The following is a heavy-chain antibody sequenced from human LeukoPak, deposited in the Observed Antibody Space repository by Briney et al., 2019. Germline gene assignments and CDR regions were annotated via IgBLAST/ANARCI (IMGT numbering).Heavy chain of an antibody. CDR3: AREGQWLPDWFDP. J-gene: IGHJ5*02. Sequence: PSETLSLTCTVSGGSISGYYWSWIRQPPGQGLEWIGYIHYSGSTNYNPSLKGRVTISLDMSKNQFSLKLNSMTAADTAVFYCAREGQWLPDWFDPWGQGTLVTVSS. CDR2: IHYSGST. V-gene: IGHV4-59*01. D-gene: IGHD6-19*01. CDR1: GGSISGYY.